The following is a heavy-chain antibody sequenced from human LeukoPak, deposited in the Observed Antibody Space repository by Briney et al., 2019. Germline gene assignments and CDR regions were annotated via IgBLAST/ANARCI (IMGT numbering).Heavy chain of an antibody. CDR3: ARGGWLRLRYFDY. CDR2: MNPNSGDA. D-gene: IGHD5-12*01. Sequence: PGASVKVSCKASGYTFTSYDINWVRQATGQGLEWMGWMNPNSGDAGYAQKFQGRVTITRNTSISTAYMELSSLRSEDTAVYYCARGGWLRLRYFDYWGQGTLVTVSS. V-gene: IGHV1-8*01. CDR1: GYTFTSYD. J-gene: IGHJ4*02.